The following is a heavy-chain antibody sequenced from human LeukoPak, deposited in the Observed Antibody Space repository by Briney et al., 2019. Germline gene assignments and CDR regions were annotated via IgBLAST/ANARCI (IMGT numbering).Heavy chain of an antibody. D-gene: IGHD6-19*01. J-gene: IGHJ4*02. V-gene: IGHV1-18*01. CDR1: GYTFTSYG. CDR2: ISTYNGNT. Sequence: ASVKVSCKASGYTFTSYGTSWVRQAPGQGLGWMGWISTYNGNTNYAQKLQGRVSMTTDTSTSTAYMELRSLRSDDTAVYYCARSSLAVAGSVFDYWGQGTLVTVS. CDR3: ARSSLAVAGSVFDY.